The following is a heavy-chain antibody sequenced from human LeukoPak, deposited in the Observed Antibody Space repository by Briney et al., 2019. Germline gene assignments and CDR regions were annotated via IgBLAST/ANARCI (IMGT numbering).Heavy chain of an antibody. CDR2: IYYSGST. CDR1: GGSTSSSSYY. Sequence: SETLSLTCTVSGGSTSSSSYYWGWIRQPPGKGLEWIGSIYYSGSTYYNPSLKSRVTISVDTSKNQFSLKLSSVTAADTAVYYCAKGSLWLYYMDVWGKGTTVTVSS. J-gene: IGHJ6*03. CDR3: AKGSLWLYYMDV. D-gene: IGHD3-10*01. V-gene: IGHV4-39*01.